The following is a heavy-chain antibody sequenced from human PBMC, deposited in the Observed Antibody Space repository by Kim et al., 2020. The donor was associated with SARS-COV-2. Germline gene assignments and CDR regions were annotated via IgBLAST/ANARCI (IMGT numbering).Heavy chain of an antibody. Sequence: GGSLRLSCAASGFTFSSYSMNWVRQAPGKGLEWVSSISSSSSYIYYADSVKGRFTISRDNAKNSLYLQMNSLRAEDTAVYYCASGPNCGGDCPPIWGQGTLVTVSS. D-gene: IGHD2-21*01. J-gene: IGHJ4*02. CDR2: ISSSSSYI. CDR3: ASGPNCGGDCPPI. CDR1: GFTFSSYS. V-gene: IGHV3-21*01.